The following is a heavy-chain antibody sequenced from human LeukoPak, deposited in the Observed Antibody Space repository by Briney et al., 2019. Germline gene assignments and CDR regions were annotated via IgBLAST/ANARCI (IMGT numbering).Heavy chain of an antibody. J-gene: IGHJ4*02. Sequence: GGSLRLSCAASGFTFSSYAMTWIRQAPGKGLEWVSAISGGGGSTFYAGSVKGRFTISRDNSKNTLYLQMNSLRAEDTAVYYCAKDKSITIFGVVPLDYWGQGTLVTVSS. D-gene: IGHD3-3*01. V-gene: IGHV3-23*01. CDR1: GFTFSSYA. CDR2: ISGGGGST. CDR3: AKDKSITIFGVVPLDY.